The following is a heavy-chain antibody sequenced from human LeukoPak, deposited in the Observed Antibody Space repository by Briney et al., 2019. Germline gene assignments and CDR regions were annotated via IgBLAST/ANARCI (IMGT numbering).Heavy chain of an antibody. D-gene: IGHD6-13*01. V-gene: IGHV1-2*02. CDR3: ARGPVASGMTIYGMDV. J-gene: IGHJ6*02. Sequence: ASVKVSCKASGYIFTDYYIHWVRQAPGPGLEWMGWINPKSGDTKYAQKFQGVNMTRDASMSTAFMELSGLRSDDTAVYFCARGPVASGMTIYGMDVWGQGTTVTVSS. CDR2: INPKSGDT. CDR1: GYIFTDYY.